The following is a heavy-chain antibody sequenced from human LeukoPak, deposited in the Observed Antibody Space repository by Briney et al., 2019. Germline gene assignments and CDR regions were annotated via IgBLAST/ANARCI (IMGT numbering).Heavy chain of an antibody. V-gene: IGHV4-59*08. J-gene: IGHJ3*02. CDR2: IYYSGST. CDR3: ARQYYYDSSGYPIDAFDI. Sequence: SETLSLTCTVSGGSISSYYWSWIRQPPGKGLEWIGYIYYSGSTNHNPSLKSRVTISVDTSKNQFSLKLSSVTAADTAVYYCARQYYYDSSGYPIDAFDIWGQGTMVTVSS. CDR1: GGSISSYY. D-gene: IGHD3-22*01.